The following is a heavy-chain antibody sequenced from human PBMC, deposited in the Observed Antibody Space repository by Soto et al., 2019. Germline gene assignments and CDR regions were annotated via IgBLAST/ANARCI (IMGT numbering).Heavy chain of an antibody. CDR3: ATVLGGITMVRGVIIGGWFDP. V-gene: IGHV1-24*01. CDR1: GYNLTELS. D-gene: IGHD3-10*01. CDR2: FDPEDGET. Sequence: ASVKVSCKVSGYNLTELSMHWVRQAPGKGLEWMGGFDPEDGETIYAQKFQGRVTMTEDTSTDTAYMELSSLRSEDTAVYYFATVLGGITMVRGVIIGGWFDPWGQGTLVTVSS. J-gene: IGHJ5*02.